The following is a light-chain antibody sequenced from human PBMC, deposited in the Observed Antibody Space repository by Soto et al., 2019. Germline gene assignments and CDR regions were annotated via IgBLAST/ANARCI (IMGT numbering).Light chain of an antibody. CDR2: GAS. Sequence: EIVMTQSPATLSVSPGERATLSCRAIQPGSDNFAWYRQKPGQAPTLLIYGASTRATGIPARFSGSWSGTEFTFTLSSLQAEDFAVYYCQQFHNWPYTFGPGTKLEIK. CDR1: QPGSDN. J-gene: IGKJ2*01. V-gene: IGKV3-15*01. CDR3: QQFHNWPYT.